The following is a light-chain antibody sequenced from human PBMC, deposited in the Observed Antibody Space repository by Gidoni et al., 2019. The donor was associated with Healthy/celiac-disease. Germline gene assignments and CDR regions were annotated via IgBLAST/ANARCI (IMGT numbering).Light chain of an antibody. CDR3: SSYTSSSTPHYV. Sequence: QSALTQPASVSGSPGQSITISCTGTSSDVGGYNYVSWYQQPPGKAHKLMIYDVSNRPSGVSNRFSGSKSGNTASLTISGLQAEDEADYYCSSYTSSSTPHYVFGTGTKVTVL. CDR2: DVS. V-gene: IGLV2-14*01. J-gene: IGLJ1*01. CDR1: SSDVGGYNY.